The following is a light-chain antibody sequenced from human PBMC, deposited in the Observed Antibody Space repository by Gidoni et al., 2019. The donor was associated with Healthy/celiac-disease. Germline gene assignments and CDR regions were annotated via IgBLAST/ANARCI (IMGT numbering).Light chain of an antibody. J-gene: IGKJ4*01. CDR1: QSVSSSY. V-gene: IGKV3-20*01. CDR2: GAS. Sequence: EIVLTQSPGTLAFSPGERATLSCRASQSVSSSYLAWYQQKPVQAPRLLIYGASSRSTGIPDRFSGSGSGTDFTLTISRLEAEDFAVYYCQQYGSSPGLVTFGGGTKVEIK. CDR3: QQYGSSPGLVT.